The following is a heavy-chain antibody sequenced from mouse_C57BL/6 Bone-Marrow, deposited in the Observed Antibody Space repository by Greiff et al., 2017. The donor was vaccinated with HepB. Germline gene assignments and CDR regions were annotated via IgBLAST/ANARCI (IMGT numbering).Heavy chain of an antibody. J-gene: IGHJ1*03. D-gene: IGHD1-1*01. CDR3: ARQGTTVVAPYWYFDV. Sequence: EVKVVESGGGLVKPGGSLKLSCAASGFTFSDYGMHWVRQAPEKGLEWVAYISSGSSTIYYADTVKGRFTISRDNAKNTLFLQMTSLRSEDTAMYYCARQGTTVVAPYWYFDVWGTGTTVTVSS. V-gene: IGHV5-17*01. CDR1: GFTFSDYG. CDR2: ISSGSSTI.